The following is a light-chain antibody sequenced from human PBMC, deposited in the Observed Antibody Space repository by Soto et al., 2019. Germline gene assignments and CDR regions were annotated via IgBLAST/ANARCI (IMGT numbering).Light chain of an antibody. V-gene: IGKV3-20*01. Sequence: EIVLTQSPGTLSLSPGDRATLSCRASQSVRNNYLARYKQKPGQAPSLLIYGASSRATGIPDRFRGSGSGTDFTLTISRLEPEDFAMYYCQQYGDSPRTFGQGTKVEV. J-gene: IGKJ1*01. CDR2: GAS. CDR3: QQYGDSPRT. CDR1: QSVRNNY.